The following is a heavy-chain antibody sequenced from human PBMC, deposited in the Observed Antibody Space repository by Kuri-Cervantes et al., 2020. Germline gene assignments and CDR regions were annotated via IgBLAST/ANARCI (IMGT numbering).Heavy chain of an antibody. CDR1: GYTFTSYG. CDR2: ISAYNGNT. Sequence: ASVKVSCKASGYTFTSYGISWVRQAPGQGLEWMGWISAYNGNTNYAQKLQGRVTMTTDTSTSTAYMELRSLRSDDTAVYYCARGRRAHYYYDSSDYYPGEDYWGQGTLVTVSS. D-gene: IGHD3-22*01. J-gene: IGHJ4*02. CDR3: ARGRRAHYYYDSSDYYPGEDY. V-gene: IGHV1-18*01.